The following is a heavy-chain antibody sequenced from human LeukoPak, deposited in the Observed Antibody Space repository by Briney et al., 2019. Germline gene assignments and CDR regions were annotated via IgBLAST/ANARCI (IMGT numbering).Heavy chain of an antibody. CDR3: ARGKYYDFWSGYYTGKNYFDY. J-gene: IGHJ4*02. V-gene: IGHV4-4*09. CDR2: IYTSGST. D-gene: IGHD3-3*01. CDR1: GGSISSYY. Sequence: RASETLSLTCTVSGGSISSYYWSWIRQPPGKGLEWIGYIYTSGSTNYNPSLKSRVTISVDTSKNQFSLKLSSVTAADTAVYYCARGKYYDFWSGYYTGKNYFDYWGQGTLVTVSS.